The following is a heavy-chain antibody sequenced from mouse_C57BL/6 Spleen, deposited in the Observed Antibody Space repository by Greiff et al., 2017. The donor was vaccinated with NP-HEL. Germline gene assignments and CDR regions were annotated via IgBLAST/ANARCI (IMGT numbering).Heavy chain of an antibody. V-gene: IGHV1-9*01. J-gene: IGHJ2*01. D-gene: IGHD1-1*02. Sequence: VQLQQSGAELMKPGASVKLSCKATGYTFTGYRIEWVKQRPGHGLEWIGELLPGRGSTNYNEKFKGKATFTADTSSNTAYMQLSSLTTEDSAIYYCARSLSMAYFDYWGQGTTLTVSS. CDR3: ARSLSMAYFDY. CDR1: GYTFTGYR. CDR2: LLPGRGST.